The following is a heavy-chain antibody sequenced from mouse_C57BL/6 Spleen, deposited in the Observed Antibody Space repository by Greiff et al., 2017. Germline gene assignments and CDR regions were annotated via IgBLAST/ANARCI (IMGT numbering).Heavy chain of an antibody. CDR1: GYTFTSYW. Sequence: QVQLQQPGAELVKPGASVKLSCKASGYTFTSYWMQWVKQRPGQGLEWIGEIDPSASYTNYNQKFKGKATLTVDKSSSTAYMQLISLTAADSAVYYCARSVLLTRDYFDDWGQGTTLTVSS. V-gene: IGHV1-50*01. D-gene: IGHD1-1*01. CDR2: IDPSASYT. J-gene: IGHJ2*01. CDR3: ARSVLLTRDYFDD.